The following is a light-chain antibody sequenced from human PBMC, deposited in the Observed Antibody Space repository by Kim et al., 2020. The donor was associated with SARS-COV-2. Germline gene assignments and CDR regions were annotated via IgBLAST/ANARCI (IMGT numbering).Light chain of an antibody. CDR2: DAS. CDR3: QQYGASPIT. CDR1: QRVPYDY. J-gene: IGKJ5*01. Sequence: SPGERPILSCRASQRVPYDYLAWSQHKPGQAPRLLIYDASSRAAGIPDRFSGSGSGTDFTLTFSRLDPEDFAVFYCQQYGASPITFGQGTRLEIK. V-gene: IGKV3-20*01.